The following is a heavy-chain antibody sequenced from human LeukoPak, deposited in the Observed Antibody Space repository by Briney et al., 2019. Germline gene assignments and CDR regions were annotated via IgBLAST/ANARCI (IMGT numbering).Heavy chain of an antibody. J-gene: IGHJ4*02. CDR3: ATSGYSSSWYFG. CDR1: GFTFSSYE. D-gene: IGHD6-13*01. CDR2: ISRSSTTI. Sequence: GSLRLSCAASGFTFSSYEMNWVRQAPGKGLEWVSYISRSSTTIYYADSVKSRFTISRDNAKNSLYLQMNSLRAEDTAVYYCATSGYSSSWYFGWGQGTLVTVSS. V-gene: IGHV3-48*01.